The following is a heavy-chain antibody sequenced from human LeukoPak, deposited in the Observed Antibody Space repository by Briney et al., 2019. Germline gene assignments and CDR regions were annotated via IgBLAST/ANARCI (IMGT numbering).Heavy chain of an antibody. V-gene: IGHV4-39*01. Sequence: PSETLSLTCTVSGGSISSSSYYWGWIRQPPGKGLEWIGSIYYSGSTYYNPSLKSRVTISVDTSKNHFSLKLSSVTAADTAVYYCARQKSTGYTDYWGQGTLVTVSS. J-gene: IGHJ4*02. D-gene: IGHD3-16*02. CDR1: GGSISSSSYY. CDR2: IYYSGST. CDR3: ARQKSTGYTDY.